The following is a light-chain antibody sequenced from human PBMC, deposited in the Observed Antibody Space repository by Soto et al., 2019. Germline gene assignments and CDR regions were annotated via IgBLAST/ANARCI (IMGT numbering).Light chain of an antibody. CDR2: AAS. Sequence: DIQMTQSPSSLSASVGDRVTITCRASEDISNYLAWYQQKPGKVPKLLIYAASTLQTGVQSRFSGSGSGTVFTLTINSLHPEDVATYYCQYYKSVPNTFGRGTRLEIK. CDR1: EDISNY. J-gene: IGKJ2*01. CDR3: QYYKSVPNT. V-gene: IGKV1-27*01.